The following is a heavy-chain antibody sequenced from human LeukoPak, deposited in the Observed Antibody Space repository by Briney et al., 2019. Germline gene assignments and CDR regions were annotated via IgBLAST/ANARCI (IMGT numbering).Heavy chain of an antibody. CDR2: IYYTGST. CDR1: GGSISSRTHY. J-gene: IGHJ4*02. D-gene: IGHD1-1*01. Sequence: SETLSLTCTVSGGSISSRTHYWGWIRQPPGKGLEWIANIYYTGSTYYNPSLKSRVTISEDTSKNQFSLNVRSVTAADTAVYYCATWRTAKTGFDYWGQGTLVTVSS. V-gene: IGHV4-39*01. CDR3: ATWRTAKTGFDY.